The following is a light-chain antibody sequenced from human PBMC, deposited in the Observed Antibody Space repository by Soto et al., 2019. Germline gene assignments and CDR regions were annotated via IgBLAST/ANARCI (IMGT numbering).Light chain of an antibody. CDR1: QSISDT. J-gene: IGKJ5*01. CDR2: GAS. V-gene: IGKV3-15*01. Sequence: EIVMTQSPATLSVSPGGRATLSCRASQSISDTLAWYQQKPGQAPRLILYGASTRATGFPARFSGSGSGTEFTLTISSLQSEDFAVYLCQQYHYWPITFGQGTRLEIK. CDR3: QQYHYWPIT.